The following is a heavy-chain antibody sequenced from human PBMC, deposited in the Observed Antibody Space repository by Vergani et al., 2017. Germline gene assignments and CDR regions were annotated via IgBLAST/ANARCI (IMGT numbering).Heavy chain of an antibody. V-gene: IGHV3-30-3*01. CDR1: GFTFSSYA. CDR3: AREGLLWFGDTTPYGMDV. D-gene: IGHD3-10*01. J-gene: IGHJ6*02. Sequence: QVQLVESGGGVVQPGRSLRLSCAASGFTFSSYAMHWVRQAPGKGLEWVAVISYDGSNKYYADSVKGRFTISRDNCKNTLYLQMNSLRAEDTAVYYCAREGLLWFGDTTPYGMDVWGQGTTVTVSS. CDR2: ISYDGSNK.